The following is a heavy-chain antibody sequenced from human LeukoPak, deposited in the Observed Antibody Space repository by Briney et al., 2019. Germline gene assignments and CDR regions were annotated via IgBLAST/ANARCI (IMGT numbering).Heavy chain of an antibody. Sequence: GSLRLYCAASGFTFDDYGMSWVRQAPGKGLEWVSGINWNSGSTGYADSVKGRFTISRDNAKNSLYLQMNSLRAEDTAVYYCATGLSGRGAFDIWGQGTMVTVSS. CDR3: ATGLSGRGAFDI. CDR1: GFTFDDYG. V-gene: IGHV3-20*04. CDR2: INWNSGST. D-gene: IGHD3-10*01. J-gene: IGHJ3*02.